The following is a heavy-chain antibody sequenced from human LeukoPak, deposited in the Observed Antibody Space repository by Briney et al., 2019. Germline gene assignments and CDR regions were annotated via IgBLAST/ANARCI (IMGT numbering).Heavy chain of an antibody. CDR3: ARAVIVVVPAAEQSFDI. CDR2: INHSGSN. V-gene: IGHV4-34*01. Sequence: PSDTLSLIYAVYGGTFSVYYWSWIRQPPGRGLEWIGEINHSGSNNYNPPLKSRVTLPEDTSKNQFFLKLSSVTAADTAVYYCARAVIVVVPAAEQSFDIWGQGTMVTVSS. J-gene: IGHJ3*02. CDR1: GGTFSVYY. D-gene: IGHD2-2*01.